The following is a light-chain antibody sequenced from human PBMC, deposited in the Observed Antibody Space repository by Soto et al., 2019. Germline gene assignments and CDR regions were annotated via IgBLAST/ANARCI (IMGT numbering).Light chain of an antibody. V-gene: IGKV2-30*01. CDR3: MQGTSWPYT. J-gene: IGKJ2*01. CDR2: KVS. CDR1: QSLVYSDGNTY. Sequence: DVVMTQSPLSLPVTLGQPASISCRSSQSLVYSDGNTYLNWFQQRPGQSPRRLIYKVSNRDSGAPDRFSSSGSGTDFTLKISRVEAEDVGVYYCMQGTSWPYTFGQGTKVEIK.